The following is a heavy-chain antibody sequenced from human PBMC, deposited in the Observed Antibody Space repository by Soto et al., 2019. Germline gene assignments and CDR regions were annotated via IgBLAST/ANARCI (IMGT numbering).Heavy chain of an antibody. Sequence: QVQLVQSGAEVKKPGSSVKVSCKASGGTFSSYAISWVRQAPGQGLEWMGGIIPIFGTANYAQKFQGRVTITADESTGTGYMELSSLRSEDTAVYYCARVDRPRGRYCSSTSCYLSYHGMDVWGQGTTVTVSS. CDR1: GGTFSSYA. D-gene: IGHD2-2*01. CDR2: IIPIFGTA. CDR3: ARVDRPRGRYCSSTSCYLSYHGMDV. V-gene: IGHV1-69*01. J-gene: IGHJ6*02.